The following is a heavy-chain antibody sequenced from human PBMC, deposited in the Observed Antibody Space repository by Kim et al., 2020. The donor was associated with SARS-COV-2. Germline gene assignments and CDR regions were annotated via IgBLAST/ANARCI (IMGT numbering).Heavy chain of an antibody. J-gene: IGHJ5*01. CDR3: AKAHYDRAGGWSDS. CDR2: ISYDGSNK. D-gene: IGHD4-17*01. V-gene: IGHV3-30*18. CDR1: GFTFSSYG. Sequence: GGSLRLSCAASGFTFSSYGMHWVRQAPGKGLEWVAVISYDGSNKYYADSVKGRFTISRDNSKNTLSLQMNSLRAEDTAVYYCAKAHYDRAGGWSDSCG.